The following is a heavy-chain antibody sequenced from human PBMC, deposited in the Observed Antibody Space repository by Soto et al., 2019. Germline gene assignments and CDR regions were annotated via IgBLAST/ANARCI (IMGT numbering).Heavy chain of an antibody. CDR3: ARWDLYSNYLDYYMDV. D-gene: IGHD4-4*01. CDR2: MNPNSGNT. V-gene: IGHV1-8*01. CDR1: GYTFTSYD. J-gene: IGHJ6*03. Sequence: ASVKVSCKASGYTFTSYDINWVRQATGQGLEWMGWMNPNSGNTGYAQKFQGRVTMTRNTSISTAYMELSSLRSEDTAVYYCARWDLYSNYLDYYMDVWGKGTTVTVSS.